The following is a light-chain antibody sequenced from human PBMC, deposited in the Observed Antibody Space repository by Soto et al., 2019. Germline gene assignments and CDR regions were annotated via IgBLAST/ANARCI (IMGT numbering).Light chain of an antibody. CDR3: QQYGET. V-gene: IGKV3-11*01. CDR2: DAS. J-gene: IGKJ1*01. CDR1: QSISTY. Sequence: EILLTQSPVTLSLSPGQRATLSCRASQSISTYLAWYQVKPGQAPRLLIYDASSRATGVPARFSGSESGTDFTLTISRLEPEDFAVYYCQQYGETFGQGTKV.